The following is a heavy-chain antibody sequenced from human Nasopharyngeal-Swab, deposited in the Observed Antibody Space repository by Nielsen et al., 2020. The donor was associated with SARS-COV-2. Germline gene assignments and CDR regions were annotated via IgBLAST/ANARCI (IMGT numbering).Heavy chain of an antibody. CDR3: ARDPNSSGGVDAFDI. J-gene: IGHJ3*02. D-gene: IGHD6-19*01. CDR1: GRSLSSYY. Sequence: SQTLSLTCTVSGRSLSSYYWSWIRQPPGKGLEWIGYIYYSGSTNYNPTLKSRVTISVDTSKNQFSLKLSSVTAADTAVYYCARDPNSSGGVDAFDIWGQGTMVTVSS. CDR2: IYYSGST. V-gene: IGHV4-59*13.